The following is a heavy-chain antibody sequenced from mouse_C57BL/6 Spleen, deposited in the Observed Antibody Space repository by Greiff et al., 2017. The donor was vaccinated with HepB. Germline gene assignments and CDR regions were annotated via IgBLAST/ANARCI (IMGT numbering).Heavy chain of an antibody. J-gene: IGHJ4*01. CDR2: IDPSDSYT. Sequence: QVQLQQPGAELVKPGASVKLSCKASGYTFTSYWMQWVKQRPGQGLEWIGEIDPSDSYTNYNQKFKGKATLTVDTSSSTAYMQLSSLTSEDSAVYYCARSDGSSYFYYAMDYWGQGTSVTVSS. V-gene: IGHV1-50*01. D-gene: IGHD1-1*01. CDR3: ARSDGSSYFYYAMDY. CDR1: GYTFTSYW.